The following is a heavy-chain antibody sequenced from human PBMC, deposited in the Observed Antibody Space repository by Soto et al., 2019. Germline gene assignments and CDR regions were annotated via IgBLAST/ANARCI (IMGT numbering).Heavy chain of an antibody. J-gene: IGHJ5*02. V-gene: IGHV4-59*12. CDR2: IYYSGST. D-gene: IGHD3-10*01. CDR3: ARDERGWFHP. CDR1: GCSISSYY. Sequence: SETLSLTCTVSGCSISSYYWSWIRQPPGKGLEWIGYIYYSGSTNYNPSLKSRVTISVDTSKNQFSLKLSSVTAADTAVYYCARDERGWFHPGGRGSLFTFSS.